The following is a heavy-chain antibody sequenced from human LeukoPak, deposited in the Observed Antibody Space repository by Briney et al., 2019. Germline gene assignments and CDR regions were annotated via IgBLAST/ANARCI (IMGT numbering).Heavy chain of an antibody. CDR1: GFTFSSYA. CDR2: ISYDGSNK. D-gene: IGHD6-19*01. Sequence: GGSLRLSCAASGFTFSSYAMHWVRQAPGKGLEWVAVISYDGSNKYYADSVKGRFTISRDNSKNTLYLQMNSLRAEDTAVYYCAKRVAGNDYWGQGTLVTVSS. J-gene: IGHJ4*02. V-gene: IGHV3-30*04. CDR3: AKRVAGNDY.